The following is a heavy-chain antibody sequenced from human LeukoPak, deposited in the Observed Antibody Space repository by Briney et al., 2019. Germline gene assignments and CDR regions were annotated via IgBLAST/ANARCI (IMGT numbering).Heavy chain of an antibody. CDR2: IYYSGST. V-gene: IGHV4-39*07. D-gene: IGHD3-22*01. J-gene: IGHJ1*01. Sequence: SETLSLTCIDSGGSISSSSYYWGWIRQPPGKGLEWIGSIYYSGSTYYNPSLKSRVTISVDTSKNQFSLKLSSVTAADTAVYYCARVVQSTDSSGFYLPEYFQHWGQGTLVTVSS. CDR1: GGSISSSSYY. CDR3: ARVVQSTDSSGFYLPEYFQH.